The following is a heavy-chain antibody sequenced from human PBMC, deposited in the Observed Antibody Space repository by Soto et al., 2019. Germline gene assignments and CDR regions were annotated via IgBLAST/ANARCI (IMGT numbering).Heavy chain of an antibody. Sequence: PSETLSLTCAVSGGSISTSNWWSWVRQPPGKGLEWIGEVYRTGSTTYNPSLESRLTISVDKSKNQFSLKLTSVTAAGTAVYYCARARATIAAAAIFDCWGQGTLVTVSS. CDR2: VYRTGST. CDR1: GGSISTSNW. J-gene: IGHJ4*02. D-gene: IGHD6-13*01. CDR3: ARARATIAAAAIFDC. V-gene: IGHV4-4*02.